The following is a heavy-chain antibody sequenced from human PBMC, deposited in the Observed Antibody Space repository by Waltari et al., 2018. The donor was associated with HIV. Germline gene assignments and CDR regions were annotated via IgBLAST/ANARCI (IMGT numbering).Heavy chain of an antibody. V-gene: IGHV5-51*01. D-gene: IGHD2-2*01. CDR1: GYNFTTYW. CDR3: ARLGYCSSARCPSGYYYSYGMGV. Sequence: EVQLVQSGAEVKKPGESLKISCKGSGYNFTTYWIGWVRQMPGKGLEWMGITYPVDSETRYSQAFRGQVTISADKSMSTAYLQWSSLQASDTAIYYCARLGYCSSARCPSGYYYSYGMGVWGQGTTVTVSS. J-gene: IGHJ6*02. CDR2: TYPVDSET.